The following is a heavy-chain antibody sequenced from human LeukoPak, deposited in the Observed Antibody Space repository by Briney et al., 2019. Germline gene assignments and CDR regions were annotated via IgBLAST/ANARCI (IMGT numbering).Heavy chain of an antibody. CDR3: VRDRGYCSGGNCYSVLDY. CDR2: IKQDGSET. CDR1: GIILSSYW. D-gene: IGHD2-15*01. V-gene: IGHV3-7*01. J-gene: IGHJ4*02. Sequence: GGSLTLSCAASGIILSSYWMSWVRQAPGKGLEWVANIKQDGSETYYVDSVKGRFTISRDNAKNSLYLQMNSLRAEDKAVYYCVRDRGYCSGGNCYSVLDYWGQGTLLTVSS.